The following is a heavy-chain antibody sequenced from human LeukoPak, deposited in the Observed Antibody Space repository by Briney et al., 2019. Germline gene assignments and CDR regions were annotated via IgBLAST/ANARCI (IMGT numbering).Heavy chain of an antibody. V-gene: IGHV1-46*01. CDR3: ARAVTTDYKDAFVI. CDR1: GYTFTSYY. D-gene: IGHD4-17*01. J-gene: IGHJ3*02. Sequence: SVKVSCKASGYTFTSYYMHWVRQAPGQGLEWMGIINPSSGSTSYAQKFQGRVTMIRDTSTSTVYMELSSLRSEDTAVYFCARAVTTDYKDAFVIWGQGTMVTVSS. CDR2: INPSSGST.